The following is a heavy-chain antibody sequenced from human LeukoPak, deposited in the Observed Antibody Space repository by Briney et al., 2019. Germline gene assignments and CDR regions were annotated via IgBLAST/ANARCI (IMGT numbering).Heavy chain of an antibody. J-gene: IGHJ4*02. V-gene: IGHV1-2*02. Sequence: ASVKVSCKASGYTFTGYYMHWVRQAPGQGLEWMGWINPNSGGTNYAQKFQGRITMTRDTSISTAYMELSRLRSDDTAVYYCASAYTAMALFDYWGQGTLVTVSS. CDR3: ASAYTAMALFDY. D-gene: IGHD5-18*01. CDR1: GYTFTGYY. CDR2: INPNSGGT.